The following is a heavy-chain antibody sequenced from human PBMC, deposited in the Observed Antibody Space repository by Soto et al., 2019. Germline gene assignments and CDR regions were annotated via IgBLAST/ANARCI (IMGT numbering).Heavy chain of an antibody. J-gene: IGHJ4*02. CDR3: ARGVAGSGFDL. CDR1: GDSVSSNTAA. CDR2: TYYRSNWRH. Sequence: SQTLSLTCAISGDSVSSNTAAWNWIRSSPSRGLGWLGRTYYRSNWRHDYAVSVKSRITVNPGTSKNHFSLQLNSVTPDDTAVYYCARGVAGSGFDLWGQGTLVTVSS. V-gene: IGHV6-1*01. D-gene: IGHD6-19*01.